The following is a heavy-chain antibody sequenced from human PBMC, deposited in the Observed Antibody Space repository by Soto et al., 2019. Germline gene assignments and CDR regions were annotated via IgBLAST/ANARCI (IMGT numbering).Heavy chain of an antibody. CDR1: GGSISSSSYY. D-gene: IGHD3-10*01. V-gene: IGHV4-39*07. CDR2: IYYSGST. J-gene: IGHJ4*02. CDR3: ATGRVLYGSEY. Sequence: SETLSLTCTVSGGSISSSSYYWGWIRQPPGKGLEWIGSIYYSGSTYYNPSLKSRLTISLDLSKNQYSLRLSSVTTADTALYYCATGRVLYGSEYWGQGTLVTVSS.